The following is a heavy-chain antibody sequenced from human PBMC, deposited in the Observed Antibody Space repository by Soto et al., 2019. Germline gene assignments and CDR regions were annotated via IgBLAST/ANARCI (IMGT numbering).Heavy chain of an antibody. D-gene: IGHD2-15*01. J-gene: IGHJ6*02. CDR1: GYTFTSYY. CDR2: INPSGGST. Sequence: ASVKVSCKASGYTFTSYYMHWVRQAPGQGLEWMGIINPSGGSTSYAQKFQGRVTMTRDTSTSTVYMELSSLRSEDTAVYYCARDLGYCSGGSCYELDVWGQGTTVPVSS. CDR3: ARDLGYCSGGSCYELDV. V-gene: IGHV1-46*01.